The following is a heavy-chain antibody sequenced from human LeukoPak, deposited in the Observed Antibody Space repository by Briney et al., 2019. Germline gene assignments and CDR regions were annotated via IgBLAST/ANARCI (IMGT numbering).Heavy chain of an antibody. CDR1: RFTFSSYA. J-gene: IGHJ4*02. V-gene: IGHV3-23*01. D-gene: IGHD5-12*01. Sequence: PGGSLRLSCAASRFTFSSYAMSWVRQAPGKGLEWVSAISGSGTGTYYADSVKGRFTISRDNSKNTLYLQMNSRRAEDTAVYYCAKDSRGYGGSDLDYWGQGTLVTVSS. CDR2: ISGSGTGT. CDR3: AKDSRGYGGSDLDY.